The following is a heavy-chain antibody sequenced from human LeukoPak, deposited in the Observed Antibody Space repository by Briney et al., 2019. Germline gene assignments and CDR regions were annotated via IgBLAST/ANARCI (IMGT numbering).Heavy chain of an antibody. D-gene: IGHD3-3*01. Sequence: ASVKVSCKVSGDSLSELSMHWVRHIPGKGLEWMGGFDSEAGKTGYAQNFKGRVTMTEDTSTDTAYMELSSLRSEDTAVYFCATTVVPGVTLYFDLWGQGTPVTVSS. CDR1: GDSLSELS. V-gene: IGHV1-24*01. CDR3: ATTVVPGVTLYFDL. J-gene: IGHJ4*02. CDR2: FDSEAGKT.